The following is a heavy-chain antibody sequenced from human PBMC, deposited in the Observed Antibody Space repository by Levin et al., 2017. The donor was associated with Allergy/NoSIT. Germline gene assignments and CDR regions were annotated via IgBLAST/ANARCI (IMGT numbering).Heavy chain of an antibody. V-gene: IGHV1-2*02. CDR2: INPNSGGT. J-gene: IGHJ5*02. D-gene: IGHD5-12*01. Sequence: GASVKVSCKASGYTFTGYYMHWVRQAPGQGLEWMGWINPNSGGTNYAQKFQGRVTMTRDTSISTAYMELSRLRSDDTAVYYCARDQFEVASGAPVASDNWFDPWGQGTLVTVSS. CDR1: GYTFTGYY. CDR3: ARDQFEVASGAPVASDNWFDP.